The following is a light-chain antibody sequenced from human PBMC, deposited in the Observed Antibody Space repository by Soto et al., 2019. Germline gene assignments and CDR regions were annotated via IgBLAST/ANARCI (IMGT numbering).Light chain of an antibody. J-gene: IGLJ2*01. CDR2: GNT. Sequence: QSVLTQPPSVSGAPGQRVSISYTGSSSNIGAPYDVHWYQQVPGTAPKLLIYGNTNRPSGVPDRFSGSKSGTSASLAITGLQAEDEGDYYCQSYDSSLSCWVFGGGTKLTVL. CDR3: QSYDSSLSCWV. V-gene: IGLV1-40*01. CDR1: SSNIGAPYD.